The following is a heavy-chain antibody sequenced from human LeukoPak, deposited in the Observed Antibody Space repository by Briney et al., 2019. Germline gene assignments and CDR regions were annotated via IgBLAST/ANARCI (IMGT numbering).Heavy chain of an antibody. D-gene: IGHD3-10*01. CDR2: ISYDGSNK. V-gene: IGHV3-30-3*01. J-gene: IGHJ3*02. CDR3: ARVVRGGSAAAFDI. CDR1: GFTFSSYA. Sequence: GGSLRLSCAASGFTFSSYAMHWVRQAPGKGLEWVAVISYDGSNKYYADSVKGRFTISRDNSKNTLYLRMNSLRAEDTAVYYCARVVRGGSAAAFDIWGQGTMVTVSS.